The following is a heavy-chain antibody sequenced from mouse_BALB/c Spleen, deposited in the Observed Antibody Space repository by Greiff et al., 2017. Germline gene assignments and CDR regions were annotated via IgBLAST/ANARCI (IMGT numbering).Heavy chain of an antibody. J-gene: IGHJ2*01. CDR2: ISSGGGST. CDR1: GFAFSSYD. CDR3: ARRVCDYDDGPYYFDY. V-gene: IGHV5-12-1*01. Sequence: DVKLVESGGGLVKPGGSLKLSCAASGFAFSSYDMSWVRQTPEKRLEWVAYISSGGGSTYYPDTVKGRFTISRDNAKNTLYLQMSSLKSEDTAMYYCARRVCDYDDGPYYFDYWGQGTTLTVSS. D-gene: IGHD2-4*01.